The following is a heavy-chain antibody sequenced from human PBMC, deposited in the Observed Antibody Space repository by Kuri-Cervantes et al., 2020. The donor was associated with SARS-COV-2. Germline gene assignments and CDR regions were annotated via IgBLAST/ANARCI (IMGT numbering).Heavy chain of an antibody. V-gene: IGHV4-38-2*01. Sequence: GSLRLSCAVSGYYISSGYYWGWIRQPPGKGLEWIGSIYHSGSTYYNPSLKSRVTISVDTSKNQFSLKLSSVTAADTAVYYCARVSDTAMADYWGQGTLVTVSS. CDR1: GYYISSGYY. CDR3: ARVSDTAMADY. D-gene: IGHD5-18*01. CDR2: IYHSGST. J-gene: IGHJ4*02.